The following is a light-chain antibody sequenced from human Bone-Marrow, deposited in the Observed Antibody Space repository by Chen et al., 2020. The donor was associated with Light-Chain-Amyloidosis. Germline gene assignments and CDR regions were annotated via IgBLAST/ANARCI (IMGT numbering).Light chain of an antibody. Sequence: EIVLTQSPGTLSVSPGDRATLSCRASQSMSSTDLVWYQQKPGQPPRLIMYETSTRATGIPDRFSGSGSGTDFTLTSSRLEPEDVAVYYCQQYGSAQPITFGHVTRLEMK. CDR2: ETS. V-gene: IGKV3-20*01. J-gene: IGKJ5*01. CDR3: QQYGSAQPIT. CDR1: QSMSSTD.